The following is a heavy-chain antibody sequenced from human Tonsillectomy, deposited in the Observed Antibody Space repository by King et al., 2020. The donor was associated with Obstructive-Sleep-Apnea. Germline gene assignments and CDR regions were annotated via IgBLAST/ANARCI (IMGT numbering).Heavy chain of an antibody. D-gene: IGHD4-17*01. CDR1: GGSFSGYY. J-gene: IGHJ5*02. CDR3: ASCSQARVLTVTTAWFDP. Sequence: VQLQQWGAGLLKPSETLSLSCAVYGGSFSGYYWSWIRQPPGKGLEWIGEINHSGSTNYNPSLKSRVTMSVDTSKNQFSLKLSSVTAADTAVYYCASCSQARVLTVTTAWFDPWGQGTLVTVSS. CDR2: INHSGST. V-gene: IGHV4-34*01.